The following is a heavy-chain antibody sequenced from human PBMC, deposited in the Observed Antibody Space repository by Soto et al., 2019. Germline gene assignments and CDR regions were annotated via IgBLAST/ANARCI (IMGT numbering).Heavy chain of an antibody. CDR2: IFHSGST. Sequence: PXETLSPTCAVFGGSMSNSNWWTWVRQPPGKGLDWIGEIFHSGSTNYNSSLMGRVTISVDKANNQFSLKLSSVTAADTAVYYCAHRPIVGAAIWGQGTLVTVSS. D-gene: IGHD1-26*01. CDR3: AHRPIVGAAI. V-gene: IGHV4-4*02. CDR1: GGSMSNSNW. J-gene: IGHJ4*02.